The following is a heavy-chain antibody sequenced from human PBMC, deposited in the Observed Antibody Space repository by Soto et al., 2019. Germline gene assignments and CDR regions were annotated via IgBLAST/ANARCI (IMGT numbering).Heavy chain of an antibody. D-gene: IGHD3-10*01. Sequence: GASVKVCCKASGYSFTSLHFNWVRQATGQGLEWIGWMNPHSGDTGFAQRFQGRVTMTRNTSINTAYMELRSLRSRDTAVYCARGSPGPVDHWGQGTQVTVSS. CDR2: MNPHSGDT. CDR3: ARGSPGPVDH. J-gene: IGHJ4*02. V-gene: IGHV1-8*01. CDR1: GYSFTSLH.